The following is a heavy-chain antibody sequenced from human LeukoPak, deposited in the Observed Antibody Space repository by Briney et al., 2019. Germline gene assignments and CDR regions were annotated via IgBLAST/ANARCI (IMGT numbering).Heavy chain of an antibody. CDR3: AKMGYSSSSGDY. J-gene: IGHJ4*02. Sequence: ASLKVSCKASGYTFTGYYMHWVRQAPGQGLEWMGWINPNSGGTNYAQNFQGRVTMTRDTSISTAYMELGRLRSDDTAVYYCAKMGYSSSSGDYWGQGTLVTVSS. D-gene: IGHD6-6*01. V-gene: IGHV1-2*02. CDR2: INPNSGGT. CDR1: GYTFTGYY.